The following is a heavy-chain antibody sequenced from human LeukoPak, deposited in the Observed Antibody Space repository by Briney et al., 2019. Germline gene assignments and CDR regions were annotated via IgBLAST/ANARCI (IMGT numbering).Heavy chain of an antibody. V-gene: IGHV4-39*02. Sequence: PSETLSLTCTVSGGSISSSSYYWGWIRQPPGKGLEWIGSIYHSGSTYYNPSLKSRVTISVDTSKNQFSLKLSSVTAADMAVYYCTRDQWWLAPRNFDYWGQGTLVTVSS. CDR3: TRDQWWLAPRNFDY. D-gene: IGHD2-8*01. J-gene: IGHJ4*02. CDR2: IYHSGST. CDR1: GGSISSSSYY.